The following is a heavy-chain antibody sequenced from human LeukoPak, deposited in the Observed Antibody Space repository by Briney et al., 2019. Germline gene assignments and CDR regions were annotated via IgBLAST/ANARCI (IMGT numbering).Heavy chain of an antibody. CDR3: ATVSGEITMVRGVITTSNWFDP. CDR2: FDPEDGKT. Sequence: ASVKVSCKVSGYTLTELSMHWVRQAPGKGLEWMGGFDPEDGKTVYAQKFQGRVIVTEDTSTDTAYMELSSLRSEDTAVYYCATVSGEITMVRGVITTSNWFDPWGQGTLVT. V-gene: IGHV1-24*01. D-gene: IGHD3-10*01. CDR1: GYTLTELS. J-gene: IGHJ5*02.